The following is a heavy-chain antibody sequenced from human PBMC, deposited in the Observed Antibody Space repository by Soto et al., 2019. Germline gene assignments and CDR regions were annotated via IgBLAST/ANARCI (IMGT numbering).Heavy chain of an antibody. V-gene: IGHV3-30-3*01. CDR1: GFTFSSYA. D-gene: IGHD3-3*01. CDR2: ISYDGSNK. Sequence: GGSLRLSCAASGFTFSSYAMHWVRQAPGKGLEWVAVISYDGSNKYYADSVKGRFTISRDNSKNTLYLQMNSLRAEDTAVYYCARGVLEWLFLAYYGMDVWGQGTTVTVSS. J-gene: IGHJ6*02. CDR3: ARGVLEWLFLAYYGMDV.